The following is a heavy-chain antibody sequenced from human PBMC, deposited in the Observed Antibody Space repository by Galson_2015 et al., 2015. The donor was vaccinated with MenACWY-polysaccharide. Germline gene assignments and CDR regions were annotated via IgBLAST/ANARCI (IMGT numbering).Heavy chain of an antibody. CDR3: ARPRGKYSIDWHYFDY. CDR1: GYSFTSYW. J-gene: IGHJ4*02. CDR2: IYPGDSDT. D-gene: IGHD6-19*01. V-gene: IGHV5-51*01. Sequence: QSGAEVKKAGESLKISCKGSGYSFTSYWIGWVRQMPGKGLEWMGIIYPGDSDTRYSPSFQGQVTISADKSISTAYLQWSSLKASDTAMYYCARPRGKYSIDWHYFDYWGQGTLVTVSS.